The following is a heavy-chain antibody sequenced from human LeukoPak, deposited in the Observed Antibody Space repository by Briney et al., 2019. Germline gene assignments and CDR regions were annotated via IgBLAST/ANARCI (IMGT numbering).Heavy chain of an antibody. CDR1: GYTFTGYY. CDR2: INPNSGGT. V-gene: IGHV1-2*06. D-gene: IGHD6-19*01. J-gene: IGHJ5*02. CDR3: ARVAVAGFRLWSPPNNWFDP. Sequence: GASVKVSCKASGYTFTGYYMHWVRQAPGQGLEWMGRINPNSGGTNYAQKFQGRVTMTRDTSISTAYTELSRLRSDDTAVYYCARVAVAGFRLWSPPNNWFDPWGQGTLVTVSS.